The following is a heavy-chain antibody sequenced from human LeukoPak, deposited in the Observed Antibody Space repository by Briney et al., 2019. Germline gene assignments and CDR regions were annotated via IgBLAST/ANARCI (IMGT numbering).Heavy chain of an antibody. D-gene: IGHD3-16*02. CDR3: ARDIELSA. V-gene: IGHV3-23*01. J-gene: IGHJ3*01. Sequence: PGGSLRLSCAASGFTFRDSAMSWVRQAPGKGLEWVSLISFSGANTYYADSVKGRFTVSRDNSKDTLYLQMNSLRAGDTAIYYCARDIELSAWGLGTMVTVSS. CDR1: GFTFRDSA. CDR2: ISFSGANT.